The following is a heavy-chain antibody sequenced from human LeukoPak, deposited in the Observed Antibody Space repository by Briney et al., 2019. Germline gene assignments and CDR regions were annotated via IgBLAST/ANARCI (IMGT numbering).Heavy chain of an antibody. CDR1: GFTFTKYW. J-gene: IGHJ4*02. CDR2: IKQGGSDK. V-gene: IGHV3-7*01. D-gene: IGHD1-14*01. Sequence: GGSLRLSCAASGFTFTKYWMTWVRQAPGKGLEWVGNIKQGGSDKNYMDSVKGRFTISRDNTKNSVYLQMSSLRAEDTAVYYCAREVWGPEYWGQGTLVTVSS. CDR3: AREVWGPEY.